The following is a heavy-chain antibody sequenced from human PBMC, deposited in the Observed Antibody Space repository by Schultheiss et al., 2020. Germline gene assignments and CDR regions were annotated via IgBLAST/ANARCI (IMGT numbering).Heavy chain of an antibody. J-gene: IGHJ4*02. CDR3: ARHRDRYSGSYLNP. D-gene: IGHD1-26*01. V-gene: IGHV5-51*01. CDR2: IYPGDSDT. CDR1: GNSFTNYW. Sequence: GGSLRLSCKGPGNSFTNYWIGWVRQMPGKGLEWMGIIYPGDSDTRYSPSFQGQVTISADKSISTAYLQWSSLKASDTAMYYCARHRDRYSGSYLNPWGQGTLVTVSS.